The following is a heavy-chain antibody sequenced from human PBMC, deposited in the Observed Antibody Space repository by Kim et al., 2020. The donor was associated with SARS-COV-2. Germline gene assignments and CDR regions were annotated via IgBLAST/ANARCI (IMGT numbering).Heavy chain of an antibody. J-gene: IGHJ5*02. CDR3: AGETYYDFWSGYYTPYNWFDP. CDR1: GFTFSSYS. V-gene: IGHV3-48*02. CDR2: ISSSSSTI. Sequence: GGSLRLSCAASGFTFSSYSMNWVRQAPGKGLEWVSYISSSSSTIYYADSVKGRFTISRDNAKNSLYLQMNSLRDEDTAVYYCAGETYYDFWSGYYTPYNWFDPWGQRTLVTVSS. D-gene: IGHD3-3*01.